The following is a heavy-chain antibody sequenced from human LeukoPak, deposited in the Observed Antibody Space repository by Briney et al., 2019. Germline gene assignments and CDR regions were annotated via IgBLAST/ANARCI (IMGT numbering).Heavy chain of an antibody. V-gene: IGHV3-21*01. D-gene: IGHD3-10*01. CDR3: ARRFGQLLYPLDY. Sequence: GGSLRLSCAASGFTFSDYWMSWVRQAPGKGLDWVSSISGSGGDTYYADSVKGRFTVSRDNAKNSLFLQMNSLRAEDTAVYYCARRFGQLLYPLDYWGQGTLLTVSS. CDR1: GFTFSDYW. CDR2: ISGSGGDT. J-gene: IGHJ4*02.